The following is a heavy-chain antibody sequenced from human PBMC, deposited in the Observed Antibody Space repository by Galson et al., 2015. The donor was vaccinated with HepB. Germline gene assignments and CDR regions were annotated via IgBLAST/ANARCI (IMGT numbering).Heavy chain of an antibody. V-gene: IGHV1-69*01. CDR2: IIPIFGTA. CDR1: GGTFSSYA. D-gene: IGHD6-13*01. Sequence: SCKASGGTFSSYAISWVRQAPGQGLEWMGGIIPIFGTANYAQKFQGRVTITADESTSTAYMELSSLRSEDTAVYYCARDRGGMVGSSWYDYWGQGTLVTVSS. J-gene: IGHJ4*02. CDR3: ARDRGGMVGSSWYDY.